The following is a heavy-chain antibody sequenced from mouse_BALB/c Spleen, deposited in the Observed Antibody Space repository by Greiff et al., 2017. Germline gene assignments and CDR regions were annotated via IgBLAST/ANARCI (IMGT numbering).Heavy chain of an antibody. J-gene: IGHJ4*01. D-gene: IGHD1-1*01. V-gene: IGHV5-4*02. CDR3: AREYYYGTRVHYAMDY. CDR1: GFTFSDYY. CDR2: ISDGGSYT. Sequence: EVMLVESGGGLVKPGGSLKLSCAASGFTFSDYYMYWVRPTPEKRLEWVATISDGGSYTYYPDSVKGRFTISRDNAKNNLYLQMSSLKSEDTAMYYCAREYYYGTRVHYAMDYWGQGTSVTVSS.